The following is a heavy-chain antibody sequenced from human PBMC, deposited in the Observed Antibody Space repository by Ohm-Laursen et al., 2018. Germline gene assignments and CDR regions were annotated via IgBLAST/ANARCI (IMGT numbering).Heavy chain of an antibody. V-gene: IGHV3-21*01. CDR2: ISSSNNYI. J-gene: IGHJ3*02. CDR3: ASGYYGSGRDCFDI. Sequence: GSLRLSCAASGFTFSHYSMNWVRQAPGKGLEWVSSISSSNNYIYYADSVKGRFTITRDNAKNSLYLQMNSLRAEDTAVFYCASGYYGSGRDCFDIWGQGTMVTVSS. CDR1: GFTFSHYS. D-gene: IGHD3-10*01.